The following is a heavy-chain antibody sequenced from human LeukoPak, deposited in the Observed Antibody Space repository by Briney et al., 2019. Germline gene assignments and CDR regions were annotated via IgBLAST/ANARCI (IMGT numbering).Heavy chain of an antibody. J-gene: IGHJ4*02. D-gene: IGHD3-22*01. CDR1: GFTFTSSA. Sequence: ASVKVSCKASGFTFTSSAVQWVRQARGQRLEWIGWIVVGSGNTNYAQKFQERVTITRDMSTSTAYMELSSLRSEDTAVYYCAAAPEVRYYYDSSGYADYWGQGTLVTVSS. CDR2: IVVGSGNT. V-gene: IGHV1-58*01. CDR3: AAAPEVRYYYDSSGYADY.